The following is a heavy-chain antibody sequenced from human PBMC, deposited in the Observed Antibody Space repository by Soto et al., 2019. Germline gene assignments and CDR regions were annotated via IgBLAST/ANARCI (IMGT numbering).Heavy chain of an antibody. Sequence: SLRLSCAASGFTFSSYGMHWVRQAPGKGLEWVAVIWYDGSNKYYADSVKGRFSISRDNSKNTLYLQMNSLRAEDTAVYYCARAPDYDILTGYYWFADYWGQGTLVTVSS. CDR3: ARAPDYDILTGYYWFADY. CDR1: GFTFSSYG. D-gene: IGHD3-9*01. CDR2: IWYDGSNK. V-gene: IGHV3-33*01. J-gene: IGHJ4*02.